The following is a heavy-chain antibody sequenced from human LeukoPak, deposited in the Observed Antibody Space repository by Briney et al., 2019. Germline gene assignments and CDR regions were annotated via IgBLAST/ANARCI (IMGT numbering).Heavy chain of an antibody. CDR1: GGSISSGGYY. J-gene: IGHJ3*02. CDR3: ARDQLVYYYDSSGSFDI. CDR2: IYYSGGT. V-gene: IGHV4-30-4*08. Sequence: SETLSLTCTVSGGSISSGGYYWSWIRQPPGKGLEWIGYIYYSGGTYYNPSLKSRVTISVDTSKNQFSLKLSSVTAADTAVYYCARDQLVYYYDSSGSFDIWGQGTMVTVSS. D-gene: IGHD3-22*01.